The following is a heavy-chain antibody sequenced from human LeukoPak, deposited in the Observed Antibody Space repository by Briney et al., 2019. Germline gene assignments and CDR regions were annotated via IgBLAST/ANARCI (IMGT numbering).Heavy chain of an antibody. D-gene: IGHD6-19*01. J-gene: IGHJ6*03. CDR3: ARTTSGWAGYYYYYYMDV. Sequence: ASVKVSCKASGYTFTSYDINWVRQATGQGLEWMGWMNPNSGNTGYAQKFQGRVTITRNTSISTAYMELSSLRSEDTAVYYCARTTSGWAGYYYYYYMDVWGKGTTVTVSS. V-gene: IGHV1-8*03. CDR1: GYTFTSYD. CDR2: MNPNSGNT.